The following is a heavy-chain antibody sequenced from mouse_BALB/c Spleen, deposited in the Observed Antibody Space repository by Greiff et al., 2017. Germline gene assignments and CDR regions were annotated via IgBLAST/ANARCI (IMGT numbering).Heavy chain of an antibody. V-gene: IGHV5-17*02. J-gene: IGHJ4*01. D-gene: IGHD2-1*01. CDR1: GFTFSSFG. Sequence: EVKVVESGGGLVQPGGSRKLSCAASGFTFSSFGMHWVRQAPEKGLEWVAYISSGSSTIYYADTVKGRFTISRDNPKNTLFLQMTSLRSEDTAMYYCASGNYVVAYAMDYWGQGTSVTVSS. CDR3: ASGNYVVAYAMDY. CDR2: ISSGSSTI.